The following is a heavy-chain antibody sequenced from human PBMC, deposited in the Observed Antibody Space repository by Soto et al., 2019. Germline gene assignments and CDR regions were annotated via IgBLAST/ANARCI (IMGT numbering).Heavy chain of an antibody. D-gene: IGHD2-15*01. V-gene: IGHV4-4*07. CDR3: ARASVGPPGGGSWTMPFDI. CDR2: IYTGGST. J-gene: IGHJ4*02. Sequence: XETLSLTCTVAGCSISSYYWSWIRQPAGKGLEWIGRIYTGGSTNYSPSLKSRVTMSVDTSKNQFSLRLTSVTAADTAVYYCARASVGPPGGGSWTMPFDIWGRGPLVTVSS. CDR1: GCSISSYY.